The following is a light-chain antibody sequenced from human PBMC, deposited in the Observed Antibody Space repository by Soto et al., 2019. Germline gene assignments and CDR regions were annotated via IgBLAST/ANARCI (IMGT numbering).Light chain of an antibody. J-gene: IGKJ1*01. CDR2: DAS. CDR1: QSISKW. CDR3: QQYNSYSPEA. Sequence: DIQMTQSPSTQSASVGDRVTITCRASQSISKWLAWYQQKPGKAPNLLIYDASSLESGVPSRFSGSGSGTEFSLTITSLQPDDFATYYCQQYNSYSPEAFGQGTKVDIK. V-gene: IGKV1-5*01.